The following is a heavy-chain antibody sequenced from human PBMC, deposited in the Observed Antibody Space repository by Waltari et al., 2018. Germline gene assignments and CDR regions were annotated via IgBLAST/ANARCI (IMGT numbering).Heavy chain of an antibody. CDR1: GGSISSSSYY. V-gene: IGHV4-39*07. D-gene: IGHD6-6*01. Sequence: QLQLQESGPGLVKPSETLSLTCTVSGGSISSSSYYWGWIRQPPGQGLEWIGIIYYSGTTSSNPSLKSRVTISVDTSKNQFSLKLSSVTAADTAVYYCARVWASIAARYGFDPWGQGTLVTVSS. CDR3: ARVWASIAARYGFDP. J-gene: IGHJ5*02. CDR2: IYYSGTT.